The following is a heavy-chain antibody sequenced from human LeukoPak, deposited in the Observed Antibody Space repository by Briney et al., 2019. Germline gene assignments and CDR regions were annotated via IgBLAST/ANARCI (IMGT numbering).Heavy chain of an antibody. CDR3: ARAGYYGMDV. V-gene: IGHV3-23*01. CDR2: ISGSGGST. Sequence: PGGSLRLSCAASGFTFSSYAMSWVRQAPGKGLEWVSGISGSGGSTYYADSVKGRFTISRDNSKNTLYLQMNSLRAEDTAVYYCARAGYYGMDVWGQGTTVTVSS. J-gene: IGHJ6*02. CDR1: GFTFSSYA.